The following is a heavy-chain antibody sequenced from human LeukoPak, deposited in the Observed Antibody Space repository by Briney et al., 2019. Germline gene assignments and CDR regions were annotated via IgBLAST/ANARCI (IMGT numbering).Heavy chain of an antibody. CDR1: GYAFTSYG. J-gene: IGHJ5*02. D-gene: IGHD3-22*01. Sequence: ASVKVSCKASGYAFTSYGFSWVRQAPGQGLEWMGWISAYNGNTNYAQKLQGRVTMTTDTSTSTAYMELRSLRSDDTAVYFCARVRAYYYDSSGYYPPQGFDPWDQGTLVTVSS. CDR3: ARVRAYYYDSSGYYPPQGFDP. CDR2: ISAYNGNT. V-gene: IGHV1-18*01.